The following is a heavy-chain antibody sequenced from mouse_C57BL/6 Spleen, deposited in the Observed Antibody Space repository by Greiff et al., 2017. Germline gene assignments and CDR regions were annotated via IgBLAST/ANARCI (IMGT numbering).Heavy chain of an antibody. CDR2: IRSKSNNYAT. J-gene: IGHJ3*01. CDR1: GFSFNTYA. V-gene: IGHV10-1*01. CDR3: VRHRAYYYGSSLAWFAY. Sequence: EAGGGLVQPKGSLKLSCAASGFSFNTYAMNWVRQAPGKGLEWVARIRSKSNNYATYYADSVKDRFTISRDDSESMLYLQMNNLKTEDTAMYYCVRHRAYYYGSSLAWFAYWGQGTLVTVSA. D-gene: IGHD1-1*01.